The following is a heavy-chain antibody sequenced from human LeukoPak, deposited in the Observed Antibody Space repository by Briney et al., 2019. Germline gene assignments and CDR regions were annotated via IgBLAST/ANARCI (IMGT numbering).Heavy chain of an antibody. V-gene: IGHV3-15*01. CDR3: TTDPTYYYYYMDV. J-gene: IGHJ6*03. CDR1: GFTFSNAW. Sequence: GGSLRLSCAASGFTFSNAWMSWVRQAPGKGLEWVGRIKSKTDGGTTDYAAPVKGRFTISRDDSINTLYLQMNSLKTEDTAVYYCTTDPTYYYYYMDVWGKGTTVTVSS. CDR2: IKSKTDGGTT.